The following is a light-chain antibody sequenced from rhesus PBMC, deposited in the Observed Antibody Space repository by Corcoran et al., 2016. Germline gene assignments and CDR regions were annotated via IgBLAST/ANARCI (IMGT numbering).Light chain of an antibody. J-gene: IGKJ4*01. CDR2: AAS. Sequence: DIQMTQSPSALSASVGDRVTISCRASQNIYSNLAWYQQKPGKAPKLLIYAASSLQTGIPSRFSGSVAGTDVTLTISSLQPEDSTAYYCQHYYDNPLTFGGGTKVEIK. CDR3: QHYYDNPLT. CDR1: QNIYSN. V-gene: IGKV1S12*01.